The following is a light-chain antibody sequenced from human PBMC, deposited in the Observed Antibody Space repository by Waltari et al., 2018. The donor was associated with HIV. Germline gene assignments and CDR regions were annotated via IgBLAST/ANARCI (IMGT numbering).Light chain of an antibody. Sequence: EIVLTQSPATLSLSPGERATLSCRASQYIGHFLVWYQQKPGQAPRLVVYDASTRASGVPTRFTGSWSGTDFTLTIDNLEPEDFALYFCQQRHSFPPTFGGGSKVE. CDR3: QQRHSFPPT. J-gene: IGKJ4*01. CDR2: DAS. CDR1: QYIGHF. V-gene: IGKV3-11*01.